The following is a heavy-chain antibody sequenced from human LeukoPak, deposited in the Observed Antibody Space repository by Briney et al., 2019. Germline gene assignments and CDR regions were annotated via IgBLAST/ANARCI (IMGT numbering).Heavy chain of an antibody. Sequence: GASVKVSCKASGYTFSTNGFSCGRQAPGQGLEWMGWISSYNGNTNYAQKLQGRVTMTTDTSTSTAYMELRSLRSDDTAVYYCAREYCSGGSCYEGLDYWGQGTLVTVSS. V-gene: IGHV1-18*01. CDR1: GYTFSTNG. CDR3: AREYCSGGSCYEGLDY. J-gene: IGHJ4*02. CDR2: ISSYNGNT. D-gene: IGHD2-15*01.